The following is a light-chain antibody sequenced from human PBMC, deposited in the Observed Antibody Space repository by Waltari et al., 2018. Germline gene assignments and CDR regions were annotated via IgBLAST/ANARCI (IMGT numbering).Light chain of an antibody. V-gene: IGLV2-14*01. CDR2: EVS. J-gene: IGLJ2*01. CDR1: SSDVGGYNY. Sequence: QSALTQPASVSGSPGQSITISCTGTSSDVGGYNYVSWYQQHPGKTPKLLIYEVSNRPSGSSNRFSGSKSGNPASLTLSGLQAEDEADYYCCSYTSRKTRLFGGGTKVTVL. CDR3: CSYTSRKTRL.